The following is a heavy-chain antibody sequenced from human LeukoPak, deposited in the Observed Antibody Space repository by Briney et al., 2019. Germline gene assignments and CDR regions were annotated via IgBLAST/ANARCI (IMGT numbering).Heavy chain of an antibody. CDR1: AYSISSSNW. CDR3: ATMYSSSWYEY. J-gene: IGHJ4*02. CDR2: IYYSGST. D-gene: IGHD6-13*01. V-gene: IGHV4-28*01. Sequence: SETLSLTCAVSAYSISSSNWWAWIRQPPGKGLEWIGYIYYSGSTYYNPSLKSRVTISVDTSKNQFSLKLSSVTAADTAVYYCATMYSSSWYEYWGQGTLVTVSS.